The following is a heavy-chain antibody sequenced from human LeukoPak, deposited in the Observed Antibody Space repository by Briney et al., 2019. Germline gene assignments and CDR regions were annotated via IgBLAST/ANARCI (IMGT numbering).Heavy chain of an antibody. CDR1: GGSMSSYD. D-gene: IGHD5-24*01. V-gene: IGHV4-59*08. Sequence: SETLSLTCTGSGGSMSSYDWSWIRQPPGKGLEWIGYIYYSGSTKYNPSLKSRVTISVDTSKNQFSLKLSAVTAADKAVYYCARGARAGYNLEPFDYWGQGTLVTVSS. CDR2: IYYSGST. J-gene: IGHJ4*02. CDR3: ARGARAGYNLEPFDY.